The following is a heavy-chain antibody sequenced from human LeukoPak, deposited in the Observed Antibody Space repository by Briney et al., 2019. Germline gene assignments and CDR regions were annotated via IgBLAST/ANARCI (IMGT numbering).Heavy chain of an antibody. CDR1: GFTFDDYA. V-gene: IGHV3-9*01. J-gene: IGHJ5*02. CDR3: AKDSNDLGPLEQGWFDP. Sequence: GRSLRLSCAASGFTFDDYAMHWVRQAPGKGLEWVSGISWNSGSIGYADSVKGRFTISRDNAKNSLYLQMNSLRAEDTAVYYCAKDSNDLGPLEQGWFDPWGQGTLVTVSS. D-gene: IGHD3-3*01. CDR2: ISWNSGSI.